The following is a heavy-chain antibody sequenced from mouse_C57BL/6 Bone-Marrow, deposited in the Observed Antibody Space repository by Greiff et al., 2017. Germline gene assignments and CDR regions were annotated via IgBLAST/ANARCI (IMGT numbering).Heavy chain of an antibody. Sequence: QVQLKESGAELARPGASVKMSCKASGYTFTSYTMHWVKQRPGQGLEWIGYINPSSGYTKYNQKFKDKATLTADKSSSTANMQLSSLTSEDSAVYYCARFWYFDVWGTGTTVTVSA. J-gene: IGHJ1*03. CDR3: ARFWYFDV. CDR2: INPSSGYT. CDR1: GYTFTSYT. V-gene: IGHV1-4*01.